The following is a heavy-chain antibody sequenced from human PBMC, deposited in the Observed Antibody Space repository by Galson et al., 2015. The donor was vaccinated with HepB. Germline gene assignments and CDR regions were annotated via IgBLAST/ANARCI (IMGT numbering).Heavy chain of an antibody. CDR3: WGIPEQFGDNYYYGMDV. V-gene: IGHV3-23*01. J-gene: IGHJ6*02. CDR1: GFTFSSYA. CDR2: ISGSGGST. D-gene: IGHD3-10*01. Sequence: SLRLSCAASGFTFSSYAMSWVRQAPGKGLEWVSAISGSGGSTYYADSVKGRFTISRDNSKDTLYLQMNSLRAEDTAVYYCWGIPEQFGDNYYYGMDVWGQGTTVTVSS.